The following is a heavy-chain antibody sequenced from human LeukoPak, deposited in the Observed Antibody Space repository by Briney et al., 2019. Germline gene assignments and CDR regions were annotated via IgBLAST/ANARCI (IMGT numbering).Heavy chain of an antibody. CDR1: GGSISSSSYY. D-gene: IGHD6-19*01. J-gene: IGHJ4*02. Sequence: SETLSLTCTVSGGSISSSSYYWGWIRQPPGKGLEWIGSIYYRGSTYHNPSLKSRVTISVDTSKNQFSLKLSSVTAADTAVYYCARRVYSSGWYEGVGYFDYWGQGTLVTVSS. CDR3: ARRVYSSGWYEGVGYFDY. V-gene: IGHV4-39*01. CDR2: IYYRGST.